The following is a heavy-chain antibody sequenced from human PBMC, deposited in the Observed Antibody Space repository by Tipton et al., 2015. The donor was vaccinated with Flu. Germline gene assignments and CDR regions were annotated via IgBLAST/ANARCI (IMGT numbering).Heavy chain of an antibody. CDR3: ARRTFSNYVSEPKNWFDF. CDR1: GDSIASDYY. Sequence: TLSLTCSVSGDSIASDYYWAWVRQPPGKGLEWIGNVHRKGSTYYSPSLRSRVTIAVDRSNDQFSLRLTSVTAADTAVYFCARRTFSNYVSEPKNWFDFWGQGTLVTVSS. V-gene: IGHV4-38-2*01. D-gene: IGHD4-11*01. J-gene: IGHJ5*01. CDR2: VHRKGST.